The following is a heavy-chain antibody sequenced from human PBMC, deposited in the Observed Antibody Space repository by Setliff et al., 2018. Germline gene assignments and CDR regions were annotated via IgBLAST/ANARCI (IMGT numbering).Heavy chain of an antibody. CDR2: ISRSSTYI. J-gene: IGHJ4*02. D-gene: IGHD3-22*01. V-gene: IGHV3-21*04. CDR3: AKDPNYYDSSGYPGYFDY. CDR1: GFTFSTHS. Sequence: SLRLSCAASGFTFSTHSMNWVRQAPGKGLEWVSSISRSSTYIYYADSVKGRFTISRDNSKNTLYLQMNSLRAEDTAVYYCAKDPNYYDSSGYPGYFDYWGQGTLVTVSS.